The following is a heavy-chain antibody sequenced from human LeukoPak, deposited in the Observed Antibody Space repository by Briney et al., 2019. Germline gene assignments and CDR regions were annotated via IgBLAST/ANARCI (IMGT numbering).Heavy chain of an antibody. CDR2: ISGSGGTI. Sequence: GGSLRLSCAASGFTFSTYAMSWVRQAPGKGLEWVSVISGSGGTISSADSVKGRFTTSRDNSKNALYLQMNSLRAEDTAVYYCATNLGVLWFGGFDYWGQGTLVTVPS. CDR1: GFTFSTYA. V-gene: IGHV3-23*01. D-gene: IGHD3-10*01. J-gene: IGHJ4*02. CDR3: ATNLGVLWFGGFDY.